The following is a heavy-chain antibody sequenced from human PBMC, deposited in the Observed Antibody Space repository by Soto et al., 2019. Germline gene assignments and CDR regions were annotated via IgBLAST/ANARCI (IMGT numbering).Heavy chain of an antibody. CDR1: GYTSTSNW. Sequence: ASVKVSCKASGYTSTSNWIHWVRRAPGQGLEWMGIINPSGGSTYYAQKFQGRVTLTRDTSTSTVYMELTSLTSEDTAVYYCARDHSISSSGAWWLDPWGQGTLVTVSS. J-gene: IGHJ5*02. D-gene: IGHD6-13*01. V-gene: IGHV1-46*01. CDR2: INPSGGST. CDR3: ARDHSISSSGAWWLDP.